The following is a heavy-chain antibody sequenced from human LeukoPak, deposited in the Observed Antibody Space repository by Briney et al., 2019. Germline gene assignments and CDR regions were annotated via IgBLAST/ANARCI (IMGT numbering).Heavy chain of an antibody. J-gene: IGHJ4*02. Sequence: ASVKVSCKASGYTFTSYGISWVRQAPGQGLEWMGRINPNSGGTNYAQKFQGRVTMTRDTSISTAYMELSRLRSDDTAVYYCARDPQQLDYFDYWGQGTLVTVSS. CDR2: INPNSGGT. CDR3: ARDPQQLDYFDY. V-gene: IGHV1-2*06. CDR1: GYTFTSYG. D-gene: IGHD6-13*01.